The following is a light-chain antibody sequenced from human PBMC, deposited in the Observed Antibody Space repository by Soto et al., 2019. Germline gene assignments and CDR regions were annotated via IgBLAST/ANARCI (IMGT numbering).Light chain of an antibody. CDR1: SSDVGGYNY. J-gene: IGLJ2*01. V-gene: IGLV2-8*01. CDR2: EVS. CDR3: SSYVGSNNLL. Sequence: QSVLTQPPSASGSPGQSVTISCTGTSSDVGGYNYVSWYQQHPGKAPKLMIYEVSKRPSGVPDRFSGSKSDNTASLTVSGLQAEDEADSYCSSYVGSNNLLFGGGTKLTVL.